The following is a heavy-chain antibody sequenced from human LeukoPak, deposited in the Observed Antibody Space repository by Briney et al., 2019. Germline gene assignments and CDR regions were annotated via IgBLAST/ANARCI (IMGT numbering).Heavy chain of an antibody. CDR2: IYYSGGT. CDR1: GGSVSSGSYY. Sequence: SETLSLTCTVSGGSVSSGSYYWSWLRQPPGKGLEWIGYIYYSGGTNYNPSLKSRVTISVDTSKNQFSLKLSSVTAADTAVYYCARDKEGYYFDYWGQGTLVTVSS. V-gene: IGHV4-61*01. J-gene: IGHJ4*02. CDR3: ARDKEGYYFDY.